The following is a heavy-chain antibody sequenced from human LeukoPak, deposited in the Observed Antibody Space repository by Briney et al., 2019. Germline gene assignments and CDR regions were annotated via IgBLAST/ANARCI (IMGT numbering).Heavy chain of an antibody. Sequence: PGGSLRLSCAASGFTFSSYSMNWVRQAPGKGLEWVSYISSSGNTIYYADSVKGRFTISRDNSKNTLYLQMNSLRAEDTAVYYCAKLDYGDYVLGYWGQGTLVTVSS. CDR2: ISSSGNTI. CDR1: GFTFSSYS. V-gene: IGHV3-48*01. CDR3: AKLDYGDYVLGY. D-gene: IGHD4-17*01. J-gene: IGHJ4*02.